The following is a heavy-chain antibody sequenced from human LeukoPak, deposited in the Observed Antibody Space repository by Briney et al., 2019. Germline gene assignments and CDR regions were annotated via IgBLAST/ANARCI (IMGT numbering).Heavy chain of an antibody. V-gene: IGHV4-39*01. CDR3: AIQVLVVVELGWVDP. CDR1: GGSISSSSYY. Sequence: SETLSLTCTVSGGSISSSSYYWGWIRQPPGKGLEWIGSIYYSGSTYYNPSLKSRVTISVDTSKNQFSLKLSSVTAADTAVYYCAIQVLVVVELGWVDPWGQGTLVTVSS. J-gene: IGHJ5*02. CDR2: IYYSGST. D-gene: IGHD3-22*01.